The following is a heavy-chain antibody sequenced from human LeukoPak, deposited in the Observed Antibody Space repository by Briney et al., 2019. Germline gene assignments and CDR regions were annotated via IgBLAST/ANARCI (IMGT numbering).Heavy chain of an antibody. V-gene: IGHV3-30*18. J-gene: IGHJ4*02. CDR2: ISYDGSNK. D-gene: IGHD3-10*01. CDR1: GFTFSSYG. Sequence: PGRSLRLSCAASGFTFSSYGMHWVRQAPGKGLEWVAVISYDGSNKYYADSVKGRFTISRDNSKNTLYPQMNSLRAEDTAVYYCAKGDSGLLWFGESALIDYWGQGTLVTVSS. CDR3: AKGDSGLLWFGESALIDY.